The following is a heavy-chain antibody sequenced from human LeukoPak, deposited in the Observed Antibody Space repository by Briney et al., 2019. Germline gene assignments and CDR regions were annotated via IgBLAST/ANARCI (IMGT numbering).Heavy chain of an antibody. J-gene: IGHJ4*02. Sequence: PSETLSLTCTVSGGSISSYYWSWIRQPPGKGLEWIGYIYNSGSTYYNPSLKSRVTISVDTSKNQFSPKLSSVTAADTAVYFCARHPFATPFDYWGPGTLVTVSS. D-gene: IGHD2-15*01. V-gene: IGHV4-59*04. CDR3: ARHPFATPFDY. CDR2: IYNSGST. CDR1: GGSISSYY.